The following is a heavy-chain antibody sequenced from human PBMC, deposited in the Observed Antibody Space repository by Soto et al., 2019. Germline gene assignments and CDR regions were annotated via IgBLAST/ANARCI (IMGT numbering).Heavy chain of an antibody. CDR3: ARTALGSGSSGY. Sequence: QVQLVQSGAEVKKSGASVKVSCKASGYTFTTYHLHWVRQAPGQGLEWMGIINPSGGSTSYAQKFQGRDTRTRDTSTSTVYMELSSLRSEDTAVYYCARTALGSGSSGYWGQGTLVTVSS. CDR2: INPSGGST. J-gene: IGHJ4*02. V-gene: IGHV1-46*03. CDR1: GYTFTTYH. D-gene: IGHD1-26*01.